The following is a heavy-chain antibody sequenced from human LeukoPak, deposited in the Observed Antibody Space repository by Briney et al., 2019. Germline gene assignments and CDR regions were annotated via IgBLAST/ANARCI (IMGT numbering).Heavy chain of an antibody. J-gene: IGHJ6*03. CDR3: ARTLGGRYYYYYYMDV. CDR2: IKQDGSEK. Sequence: GGSLRLSCAASGFTFSSYWMSWVRQAPGKGLEWVANIKQDGSEKYYVDSVKGRFTISRDNAKNSLYLQMNSLRAEDTAVYYCARTLGGRYYYYYYMDVWGKGTTVTVSS. V-gene: IGHV3-7*01. CDR1: GFTFSSYW. D-gene: IGHD3-10*01.